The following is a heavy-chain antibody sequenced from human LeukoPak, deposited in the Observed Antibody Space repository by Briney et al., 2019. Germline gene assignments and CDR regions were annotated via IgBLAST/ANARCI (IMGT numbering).Heavy chain of an antibody. J-gene: IGHJ4*02. V-gene: IGHV1-18*01. Sequence: ASVKVSCKASGYTFLNYDFTWVRQAPGQGLEWMGWISAHNYNTKYAQRFQGRVTMTADTSTTTAYMELRSLRSDDTAVYYCARVADYGSGSHLFDYWGQGTLVAVYS. CDR2: ISAHNYNT. CDR1: GYTFLNYD. CDR3: ARVADYGSGSHLFDY. D-gene: IGHD3-10*01.